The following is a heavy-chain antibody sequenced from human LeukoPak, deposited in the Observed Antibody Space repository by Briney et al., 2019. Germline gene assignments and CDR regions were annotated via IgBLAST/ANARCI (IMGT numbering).Heavy chain of an antibody. CDR3: ANVDYYDSSGSPHPFDY. CDR2: ISGSGGST. V-gene: IGHV3-23*01. CDR1: GFTFSSYA. J-gene: IGHJ4*02. Sequence: QPGGSLRLSCAASGFTFSSYAMSWVRQAPGKGLEWVSAISGSGGSTYYADSVKGRFTISRDNSKNTLYLQMNSLRAEDTAVYYCANVDYYDSSGSPHPFDYWAREPWSPSPQ. D-gene: IGHD3-22*01.